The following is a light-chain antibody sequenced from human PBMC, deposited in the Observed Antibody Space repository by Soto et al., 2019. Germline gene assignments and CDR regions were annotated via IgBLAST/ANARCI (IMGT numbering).Light chain of an antibody. CDR1: SSDVGGYNY. CDR2: DVS. J-gene: IGLJ1*01. V-gene: IGLV2-11*01. CDR3: YSYAGSYTWV. Sequence: QSALTQPRSVSVSPGQSVTISCTGTSSDVGGYNYVSWYQQHPGKAPKLMIYDVSKRPSGVPDRFSGSKSGNTASLTISGLQAEDEADYYCYSYAGSYTWVFGTGTKLTVL.